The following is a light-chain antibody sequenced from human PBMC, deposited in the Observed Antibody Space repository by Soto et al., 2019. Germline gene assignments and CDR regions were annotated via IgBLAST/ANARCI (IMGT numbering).Light chain of an antibody. J-gene: IGKJ4*01. CDR1: QSVSSS. CDR3: QQRSNWPLT. Sequence: IVLTQSPATMSLSPGERATLSCRASQSVSSSLAWYQQKPGQAPRLLIYDASNRATVIPARFSGSGSGTDFTLTISSLEPEDFAVYYCQQRSNWPLTFGGGTQVESK. V-gene: IGKV3-11*01. CDR2: DAS.